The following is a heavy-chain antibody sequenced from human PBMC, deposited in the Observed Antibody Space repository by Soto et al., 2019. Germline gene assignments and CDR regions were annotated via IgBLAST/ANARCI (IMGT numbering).Heavy chain of an antibody. CDR2: IYYSGST. J-gene: IGHJ5*02. CDR3: ARQVQLGWFDP. CDR1: GGPISSYY. D-gene: IGHD1-1*01. Sequence: PSETLSLTCTVSGGPISSYYLSWIRQPPGKGLEWIGYIYYSGSTNYNPSLKSRVTISVDTSKNQFSLKLSSVTAADTAVYYCARQVQLGWFDPWGQGTLVTVS. V-gene: IGHV4-59*08.